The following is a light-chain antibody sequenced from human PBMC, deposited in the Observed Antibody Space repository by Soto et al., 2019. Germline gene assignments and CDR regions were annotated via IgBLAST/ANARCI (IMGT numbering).Light chain of an antibody. CDR1: QSVSSSY. J-gene: IGKJ4*01. V-gene: IGKV3-11*01. Sequence: PGERFTLSCRAIQSVSSSYLTWYQQKPGQAPRLLIYDEYNRATGIPARFSGSGSGTDFTLTISSLEPEDFTVYYCQQRSNWPPFGGGTKVDIK. CDR2: DEY. CDR3: QQRSNWPP.